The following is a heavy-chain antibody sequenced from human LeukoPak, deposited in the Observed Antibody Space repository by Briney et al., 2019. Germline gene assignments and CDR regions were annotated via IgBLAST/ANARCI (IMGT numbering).Heavy chain of an antibody. CDR1: GYTFTGYY. V-gene: IGHV1-2*02. J-gene: IGHJ3*02. CDR2: INPNSGGT. Sequence: ASVKVSCKASGYTFTGYYMHWVRQAPGQGLEWMGWINPNSGGTNYAQKFQGRVTMTRDTSISTAYMELSRLRSDDTAVYYRASGVVIRSKYAFDIWGQGTMVTVSS. CDR3: ASGVVIRSKYAFDI. D-gene: IGHD3-3*01.